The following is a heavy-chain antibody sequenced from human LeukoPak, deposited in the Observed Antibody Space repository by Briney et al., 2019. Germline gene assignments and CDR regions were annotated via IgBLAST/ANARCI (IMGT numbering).Heavy chain of an antibody. CDR2: ISAHNGNT. D-gene: IGHD4-11*01. J-gene: IGHJ4*02. V-gene: IGHV1-18*01. CDR3: ARAETTLLLNY. Sequence: GASVKVSCKASGYSFTNNGIIWGRQSPGQGLQWMGWISAHNGNTNYAQKLKGRVTLTTDTSTSTVYMELRSLTSDDTAVYYCARAETTLLLNYWGQGTLVTVSS. CDR1: GYSFTNNG.